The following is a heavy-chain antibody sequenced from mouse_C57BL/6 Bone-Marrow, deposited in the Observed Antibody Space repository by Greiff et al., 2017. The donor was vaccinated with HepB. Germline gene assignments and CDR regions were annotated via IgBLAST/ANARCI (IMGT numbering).Heavy chain of an antibody. CDR1: GFTFNTYA. Sequence: EVKLVESGGGLVQPKGSLKLSCAASGFTFNTYAMHWVRQAPGKGLEWVARTRSKSSNYATYYADSVKDRFTISRDDSQSMLYLQMNNLKTEDTAMYYCVRDGHDSYDIYAMDYWGEGTSDTVSS. CDR2: TRSKSSNYAT. J-gene: IGHJ4*01. D-gene: IGHD2-12*01. CDR3: VRDGHDSYDIYAMDY. V-gene: IGHV10-3*01.